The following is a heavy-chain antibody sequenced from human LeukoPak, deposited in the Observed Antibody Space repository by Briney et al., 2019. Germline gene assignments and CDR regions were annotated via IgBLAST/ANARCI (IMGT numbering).Heavy chain of an antibody. CDR2: INPSGGST. CDR1: GYTFTSYY. J-gene: IGHJ5*02. CDR3: ARPNDDILTGYYENWFDP. D-gene: IGHD3-9*01. Sequence: GASVKVSCKASGYTFTSYYMHWVRQAPGQGLEWMGIINPSGGSTSYAQKFQGRVTMTRDTSTSAVYMELSSLRSEDTAVYYCARPNDDILTGYYENWFDPWGQGTLVTVSS. V-gene: IGHV1-46*01.